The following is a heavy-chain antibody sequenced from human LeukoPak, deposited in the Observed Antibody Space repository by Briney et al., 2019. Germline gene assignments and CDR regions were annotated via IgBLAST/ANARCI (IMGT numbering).Heavy chain of an antibody. D-gene: IGHD3-3*01. Sequence: ASVKVSCKASGYTFTSYGISWVRQAPGQGLDWMGWISAFNGKTNYAQKLQGRATRTRDTTTSTAYMELRSLRSDDTAVYYCARDADYDFWSGYRNWFDPWGQGTLVSVSS. V-gene: IGHV1-18*01. CDR2: ISAFNGKT. CDR3: ARDADYDFWSGYRNWFDP. J-gene: IGHJ5*02. CDR1: GYTFTSYG.